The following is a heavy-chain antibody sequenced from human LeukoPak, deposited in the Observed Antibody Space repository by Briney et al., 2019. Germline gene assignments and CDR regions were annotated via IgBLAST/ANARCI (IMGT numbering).Heavy chain of an antibody. Sequence: SETLSLTCTVSGGSISSYYWSWIRQPPGKGLEWIGYIYYSGSTNYNPSLKSRVTISVDTSKNQFSLKLSSVTAADTAVYYCARVDWSDYSGAYYYYYMDVWGKGTTVTISS. D-gene: IGHD1-26*01. CDR2: IYYSGST. V-gene: IGHV4-59*01. J-gene: IGHJ6*03. CDR3: ARVDWSDYSGAYYYYYMDV. CDR1: GGSISSYY.